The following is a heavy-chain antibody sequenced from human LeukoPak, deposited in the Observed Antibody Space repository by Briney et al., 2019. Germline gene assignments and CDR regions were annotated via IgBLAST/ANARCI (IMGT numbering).Heavy chain of an antibody. CDR1: GFTVSSAY. CDR3: ARGGYGSSTYYNNFDF. J-gene: IGHJ4*02. Sequence: LPGGSLRLSCAASGFTVSSAYMTWVRQASGKGLEWVSVIYIGGSTYYADSVKGRFTISRDNSRNTLYLQMNSLRTEDTAVYYCARGGYGSSTYYNNFDFWGQGTLVTVSS. D-gene: IGHD3-10*01. CDR2: IYIGGST. V-gene: IGHV3-53*01.